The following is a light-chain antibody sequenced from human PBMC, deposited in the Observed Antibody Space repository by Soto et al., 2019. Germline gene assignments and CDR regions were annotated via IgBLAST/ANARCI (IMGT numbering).Light chain of an antibody. CDR2: GGS. J-gene: IGKJ3*01. CDR3: QQYGSF. Sequence: EIVMTQSPATLSVSTGERSTLSCSASQSVSSNLAWYQQKPGQAPRLLIYGGSSRAPGIPDRFSGSGSGTDFTLTLSSLEPEDFALYYCQQYGSFFGPGTKVDI. V-gene: IGKV3-20*01. CDR1: QSVSSN.